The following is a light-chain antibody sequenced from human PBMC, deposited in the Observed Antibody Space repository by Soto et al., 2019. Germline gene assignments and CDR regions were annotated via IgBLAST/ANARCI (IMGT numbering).Light chain of an antibody. V-gene: IGKV1-5*01. Sequence: DIQMTQSPSTLSASVGDRVTITCRASQSIRPWLAWYQQKPGKAPNLLIYDASTLESRVPSRFSGSGSGTEFTLTISSLQSDDFATYYCQQYNSYSAITFGGGTKVDIK. J-gene: IGKJ4*01. CDR2: DAS. CDR3: QQYNSYSAIT. CDR1: QSIRPW.